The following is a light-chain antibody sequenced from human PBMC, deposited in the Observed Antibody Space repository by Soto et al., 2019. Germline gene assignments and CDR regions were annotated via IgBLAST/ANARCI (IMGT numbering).Light chain of an antibody. Sequence: DIQMTQSPSSLSASVGDRVTITCRASQSISRYLHWYQQKQGKAPKLLIYSASSLQSGVPSRFSGSGSGTDFTLTISSLQPEDFATYDCEQSDSYLSFTFGPGTTVDIK. J-gene: IGKJ3*01. CDR3: EQSDSYLSFT. CDR2: SAS. CDR1: QSISRY. V-gene: IGKV1-39*01.